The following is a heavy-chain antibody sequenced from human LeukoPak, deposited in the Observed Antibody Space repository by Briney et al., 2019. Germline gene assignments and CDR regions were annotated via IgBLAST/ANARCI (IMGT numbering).Heavy chain of an antibody. CDR3: AKGSDGSCYSSSNY. D-gene: IGHD2-15*01. V-gene: IGHV3-23*01. J-gene: IGHJ4*02. CDR2: ISGGGGGT. Sequence: GGSLRLSCAASGFTFSNYAMSWVRQAPGKGLEWVSVISGGGGGTYYADSVKGRFTISRDTSKNTLYLQMNNLRAEDTAVYYCAKGSDGSCYSSSNYWGQGTLVTVSS. CDR1: GFTFSNYA.